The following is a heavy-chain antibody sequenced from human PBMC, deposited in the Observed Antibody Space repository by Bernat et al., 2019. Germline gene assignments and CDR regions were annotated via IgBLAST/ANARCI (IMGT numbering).Heavy chain of an antibody. D-gene: IGHD2-21*02. CDR2: MYPRDSDT. J-gene: IGHJ4*02. CDR3: ARHGESLVTPRAFDS. CDR1: GYSFTDYW. V-gene: IGHV5-51*01. Sequence: EVQLVQSGAEVKKPGESLKISCKASGYSFTDYWIGWVRQMPGKGLEWMGIMYPRDSDTKYSRSFQGHVTMSADKSINTAYLQWRSLRASDTAIYYCARHGESLVTPRAFDSWGQGTLVIVSS.